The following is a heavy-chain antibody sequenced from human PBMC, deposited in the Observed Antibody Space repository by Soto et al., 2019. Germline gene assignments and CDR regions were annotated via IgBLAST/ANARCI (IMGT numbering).Heavy chain of an antibody. CDR2: ISSSGSTI. CDR3: ARALTTYYDILTGTFDY. CDR1: GFTFSDYY. J-gene: IGHJ4*02. Sequence: PGGSLRLSCAASGFTFSDYYMSWIRQAPGKGLEWVSYISSSGSTIYYADSVKGRFTIPRDNAKNSLYLQMNSLRAEDTAVYYCARALTTYYDILTGTFDYWGQGTLVTVSS. V-gene: IGHV3-11*01. D-gene: IGHD3-9*01.